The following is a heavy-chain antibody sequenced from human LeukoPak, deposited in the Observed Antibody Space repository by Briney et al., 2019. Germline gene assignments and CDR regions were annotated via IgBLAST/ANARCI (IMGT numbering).Heavy chain of an antibody. Sequence: SETLSLTCTVSGGSISSGGYYWSWIRQHPGKGLEWIGYIYYSGSTYYNPSLKSRVTISVDTSKNQFSLKLSSVTAADKAVYYCARDTRYCSSTSCPNWFDPWGQGTLVTVSS. V-gene: IGHV4-31*03. CDR2: IYYSGST. D-gene: IGHD2-2*01. J-gene: IGHJ5*02. CDR1: GGSISSGGYY. CDR3: ARDTRYCSSTSCPNWFDP.